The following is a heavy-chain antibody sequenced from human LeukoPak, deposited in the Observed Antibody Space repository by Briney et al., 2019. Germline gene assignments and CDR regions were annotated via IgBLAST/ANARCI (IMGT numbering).Heavy chain of an antibody. CDR3: ARSRGYCSSTSCEYNWFDP. V-gene: IGHV1-3*01. Sequence: ASVKVSCKASGYTFTSYAMHWVRQAPGQRLEWMGWINAGNGNTKYSQKFQGRVTITRDTSASTAYMELSSLRSEDTAVYYCARSRGYCSSTSCEYNWFDPWGQGTLVTVSS. CDR2: INAGNGNT. J-gene: IGHJ5*02. D-gene: IGHD2-2*01. CDR1: GYTFTSYA.